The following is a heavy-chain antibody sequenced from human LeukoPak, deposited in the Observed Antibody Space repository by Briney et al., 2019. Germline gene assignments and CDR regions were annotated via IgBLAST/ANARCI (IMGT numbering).Heavy chain of an antibody. Sequence: SETLSLTCAVYGGSFSGYYWSWIRQPPEKGLEWIGEINHSGSTNYNPSLKSRVTISVDTSKNQFSLKLSSVTAADTAVYYCARGRGTSYFDYWGQGTLVTASS. J-gene: IGHJ4*02. CDR2: INHSGST. V-gene: IGHV4-34*01. CDR3: ARGRGTSYFDY. CDR1: GGSFSGYY.